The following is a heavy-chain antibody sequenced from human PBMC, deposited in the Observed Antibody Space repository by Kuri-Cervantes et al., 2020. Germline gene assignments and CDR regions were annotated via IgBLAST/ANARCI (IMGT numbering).Heavy chain of an antibody. D-gene: IGHD3-10*01. CDR1: GLTFRNHW. CDR3: VRPILTGAYYFDY. CDR2: ISSRSSYI. V-gene: IGHV3-21*01. J-gene: IGHJ4*02. Sequence: GGSLRLSCAASGLTFRNHWMYWVRQAPGKGLEWVSSISSRSSYIYYADSVRGRFTISRDNSKNTVYLQMTGLSVDDTAVYYCVRPILTGAYYFDYWGQGTLVTVSS.